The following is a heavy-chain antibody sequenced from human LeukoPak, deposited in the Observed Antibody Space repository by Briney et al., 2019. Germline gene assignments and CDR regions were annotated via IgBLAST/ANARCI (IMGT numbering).Heavy chain of an antibody. CDR3: ARDILPGPGYCSSTSCSASVRAFDI. V-gene: IGHV4-39*07. CDR1: GGSISSSSYY. CDR2: IYYSGST. Sequence: PSETLSLTCTVSGGSISSSSYYWGWIRQPPGKGLEWIGSIYYSGSTYYNPSLKSRVTISVDTSKNQFSLKLSSVTAADVAVYYCARDILPGPGYCSSTSCSASVRAFDIWGQGTMVTVSS. J-gene: IGHJ3*02. D-gene: IGHD2-2*01.